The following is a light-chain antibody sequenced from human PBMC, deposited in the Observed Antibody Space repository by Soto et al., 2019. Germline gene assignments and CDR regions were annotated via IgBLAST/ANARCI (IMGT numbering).Light chain of an antibody. CDR2: EGS. Sequence: QSALTQPASVSGSPGQSITISCTGTSSDVGSYNLVSWYQQHSGKAPKLMIYEGSKRPSGVSNRFSGSKSGNTASLTISGLQAEDEADYYCCSYAGSSLYVFGTGTKLTVL. CDR1: SSDVGSYNL. CDR3: CSYAGSSLYV. V-gene: IGLV2-23*01. J-gene: IGLJ1*01.